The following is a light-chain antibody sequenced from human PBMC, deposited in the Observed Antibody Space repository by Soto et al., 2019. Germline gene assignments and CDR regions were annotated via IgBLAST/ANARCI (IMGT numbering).Light chain of an antibody. V-gene: IGLV2-11*01. CDR2: DVS. J-gene: IGLJ1*01. Sequence: QSALTQPRSVSGSPGQSVTISCTGTSNDVGGYNYVSWYQQYPGKAPKLMIYDVSKRPSGVPDRFSGSKSGNTASLTISGLQAEDEADYYCCSHAGSSYIFGTGTKLTVL. CDR1: SNDVGGYNY. CDR3: CSHAGSSYI.